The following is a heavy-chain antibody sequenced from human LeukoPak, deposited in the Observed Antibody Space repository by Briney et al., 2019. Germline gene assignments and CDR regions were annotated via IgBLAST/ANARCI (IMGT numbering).Heavy chain of an antibody. CDR2: VCRGGGDT. D-gene: IGHD1-1*01. Sequence: GGSLRLSCVASGFTFSNNAASWVRQGPGKGLEWVSTVCRGGGDTYYADSVRGRFTISKDSSKNTLQMNSLSADDTAMYYCVKHSGGVYGNSDYWGQGILVTVSS. V-gene: IGHV3-23*01. CDR1: GFTFSNNA. J-gene: IGHJ4*02. CDR3: VKHSGGVYGNSDY.